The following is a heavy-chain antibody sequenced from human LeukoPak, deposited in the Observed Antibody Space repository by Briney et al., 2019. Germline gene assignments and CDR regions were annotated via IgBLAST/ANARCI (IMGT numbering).Heavy chain of an antibody. CDR3: ARDREGGPDGYNCD. Sequence: PGGSLRLSCAASGFTFSSYAMSWVRQAPGKGLEWVSAISGSGGSTYYADSVKGRFTISRDNAKNSLYLQMNSLRAEDTAVYYCARDREGGPDGYNCDWGQGTLVTVSS. CDR2: ISGSGGST. J-gene: IGHJ4*02. D-gene: IGHD5-24*01. V-gene: IGHV3-23*01. CDR1: GFTFSSYA.